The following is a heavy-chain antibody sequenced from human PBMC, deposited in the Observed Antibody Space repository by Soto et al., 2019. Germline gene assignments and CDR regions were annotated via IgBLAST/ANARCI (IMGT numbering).Heavy chain of an antibody. CDR3: ARLVGCSSNSCYNSEDYYYGMDV. J-gene: IGHJ6*02. D-gene: IGHD2-2*02. V-gene: IGHV5-10-1*01. CDR2: IDPSDSYT. CDR1: VYSFTSYW. Sequence: GVTQKLLCKGSVYSFTSYWLRWARHMRGKGLVGMGRIDPSDSYTKYRPSFQGHVTIPADKSISTAYLQWSSLKASDTAMYYCARLVGCSSNSCYNSEDYYYGMDVWGQGTTVTVSS.